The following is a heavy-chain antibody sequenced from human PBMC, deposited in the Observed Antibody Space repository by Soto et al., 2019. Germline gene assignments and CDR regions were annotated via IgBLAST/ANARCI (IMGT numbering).Heavy chain of an antibody. CDR1: GYTLTELS. D-gene: IGHD6-19*01. V-gene: IGHV1-2*02. CDR2: INPNSGGT. Sequence: VKVSCKVSGYTLTELSMHWVRQAPGQGLEWMGWINPNSGGTNYAQKFQGRVTMTRDTSISTAYMELSRLRSDDTAVYYCARESGYSSGYDAFDIWGQGTMVTVSS. J-gene: IGHJ3*02. CDR3: ARESGYSSGYDAFDI.